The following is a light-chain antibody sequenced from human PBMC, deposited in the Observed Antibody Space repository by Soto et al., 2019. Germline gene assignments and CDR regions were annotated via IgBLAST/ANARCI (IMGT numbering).Light chain of an antibody. CDR1: QSVGRS. CDR3: QQYNNWPLT. V-gene: IGKV3-15*01. CDR2: GTS. J-gene: IGKJ4*01. Sequence: EIMSTQSPGTLSVSPGGRATLSCRASQSVGRSLAWYQQKPGQAPRLLIYGTSARATGIPATFSGSGSGTEFTLTISSLQSEDFAVYYCQQYNNWPLTFGGGTKV.